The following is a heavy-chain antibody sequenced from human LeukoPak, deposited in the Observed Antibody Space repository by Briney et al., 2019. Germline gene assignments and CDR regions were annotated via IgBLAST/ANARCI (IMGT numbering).Heavy chain of an antibody. CDR3: ATWAFYHNLDV. CDR2: IKADGSGT. D-gene: IGHD2/OR15-2a*01. CDR1: GFNIGPYA. Sequence: GGSLRLSCAASGFNIGPYAMYWVRQGPGRGLEWVSVIKADGSGTFYSDSVRGRFTTSRDNSKNSLYLQMNSLTSDDTALYYCATWAFYHNLDVWGQGTTVAVSS. J-gene: IGHJ6*02. V-gene: IGHV3-43*02.